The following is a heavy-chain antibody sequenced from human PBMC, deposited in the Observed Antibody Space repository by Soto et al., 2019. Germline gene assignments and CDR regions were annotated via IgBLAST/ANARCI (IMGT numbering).Heavy chain of an antibody. D-gene: IGHD3-3*01. Sequence: AASVKVSCKASGYTFTGYYMHWVRQAPGQGLEWMGWINPNSGGTNYAQKFQGRVTMTRDTSISTAYMELSRLRSDDTAVYYCARDYYTYYDFWSGETKYYYYGMDVWGQGTTVTVSS. V-gene: IGHV1-2*02. CDR1: GYTFTGYY. J-gene: IGHJ6*02. CDR2: INPNSGGT. CDR3: ARDYYTYYDFWSGETKYYYYGMDV.